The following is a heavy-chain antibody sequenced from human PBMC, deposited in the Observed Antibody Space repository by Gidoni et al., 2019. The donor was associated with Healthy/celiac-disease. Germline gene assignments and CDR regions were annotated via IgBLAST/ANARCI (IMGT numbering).Heavy chain of an antibody. CDR2: IYTRGST. D-gene: IGHD2-2*01. CDR3: ARASFIVVVPAAMSDAFDI. V-gene: IGHV4-61*02. CDR1: GGSISSGSYY. J-gene: IGHJ3*02. Sequence: QVQLQESGPGLVKPSQTLSLTCTVSGGSISSGSYYWSWIRQPAGKGLEWIGRIYTRGSTNYNPSLKSRVTISVDTSKNQFSLKLSSVTAADTAVYYCARASFIVVVPAAMSDAFDIWGQGTMVTVSS.